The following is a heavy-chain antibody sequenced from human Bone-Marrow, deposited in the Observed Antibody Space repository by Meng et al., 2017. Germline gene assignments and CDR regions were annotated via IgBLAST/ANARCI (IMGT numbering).Heavy chain of an antibody. V-gene: IGHV4-39*07. CDR1: GGSISSRSYY. Sequence: SETLSLTCNVSGGSISSRSYYWAWIRQPPGKTMEWIGSIHQSGSTYYNPSLKSRIIMSADMSKNQFSLKVWSVTAADTAVYYCTRRASFFGAGSFDWWGQGTLVTVSS. CDR2: IHQSGST. CDR3: TRRASFFGAGSFDW. J-gene: IGHJ4*02. D-gene: IGHD3-10*01.